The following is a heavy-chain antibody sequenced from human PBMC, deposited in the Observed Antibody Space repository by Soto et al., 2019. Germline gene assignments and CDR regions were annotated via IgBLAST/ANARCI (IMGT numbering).Heavy chain of an antibody. CDR1: GFTFSSYA. J-gene: IGHJ4*02. CDR3: ARDQDGYANFDY. CDR2: ISRPGSGT. D-gene: IGHD3-16*01. V-gene: IGHV3-23*01. Sequence: EVQLLESGGGLVQPGGSLRLSCAASGFTFSSYAMTWVRQAPGQGLEWGSSISRPGSGTFYADSVKGRYLISRDSSKSTLYLQMHSLRVEDTALYYCARDQDGYANFDYWGQGTLVTVSS.